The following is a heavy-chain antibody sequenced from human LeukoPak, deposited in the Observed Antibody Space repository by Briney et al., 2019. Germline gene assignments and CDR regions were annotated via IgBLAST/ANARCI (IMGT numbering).Heavy chain of an antibody. CDR2: ISYDGSNK. D-gene: IGHD3-16*01. V-gene: IGHV3-33*05. CDR1: GFTFSNHG. CDR3: ARDLRRGGLDY. Sequence: GGSLRLSCATSGFTFSNHGFHWVRQAPGKGLEWVAVISYDGSNKYYADSVKGRFTISRDNSKNTLYLQMNSLRAEDTAVYYCARDLRRGGLDYWGQGTLVTVSS. J-gene: IGHJ4*01.